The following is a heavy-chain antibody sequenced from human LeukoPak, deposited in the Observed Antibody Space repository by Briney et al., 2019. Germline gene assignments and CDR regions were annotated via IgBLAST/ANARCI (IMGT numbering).Heavy chain of an antibody. V-gene: IGHV3-9*01. J-gene: IGHJ4*02. CDR1: GFTFDDYA. D-gene: IGHD5-24*01. CDR2: ISWNSGSI. CDR3: AKDPYGSTNYFDY. Sequence: GGSLRLSCAASGFTFDDYAMHWVRQAPGKGLEWVSGISWNSGSIGYADSVKGRFTISRDNSKNTLYLQMNSLRAEDTAVYYCAKDPYGSTNYFDYWGQGTLVTVSS.